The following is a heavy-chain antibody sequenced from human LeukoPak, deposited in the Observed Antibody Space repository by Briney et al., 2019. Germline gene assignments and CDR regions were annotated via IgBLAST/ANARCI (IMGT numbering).Heavy chain of an antibody. Sequence: PSETLSLTCAVSGGSISSDNWWSWVRQPPGKGLEWIGEIYHSGSTNYNPPLQSRVTISVDKSENQFSLKLNSVTAADTAVYYCVRRGYSGSASYSFDYWGQGTLVTVSS. CDR1: GGSISSDNW. CDR2: IYHSGST. J-gene: IGHJ4*02. D-gene: IGHD3-10*01. CDR3: VRRGYSGSASYSFDY. V-gene: IGHV4-4*02.